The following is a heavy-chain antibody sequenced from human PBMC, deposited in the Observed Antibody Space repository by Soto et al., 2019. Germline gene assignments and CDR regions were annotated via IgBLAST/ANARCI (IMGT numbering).Heavy chain of an antibody. J-gene: IGHJ5*02. V-gene: IGHV4-34*01. CDR2: INHSGST. CDR1: GGSFSGYY. CDR3: ARAFDYDSWSGYYIRFDP. D-gene: IGHD3-3*01. Sequence: SETLSLTCAVYGGSFSGYYWSWIRQPPGKGLEWIGEINHSGSTNYNPSLKSRVTISVDTSKNQFSLKLSSVTAADTAVYYCARAFDYDSWSGYYIRFDPWGQGTLVTVSS.